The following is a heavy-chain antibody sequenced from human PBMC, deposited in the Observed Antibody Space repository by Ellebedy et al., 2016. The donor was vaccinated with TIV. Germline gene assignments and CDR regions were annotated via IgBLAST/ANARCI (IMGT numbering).Heavy chain of an antibody. D-gene: IGHD2-8*02. V-gene: IGHV3-21*06. Sequence: GESLKISCAASGFTFSDYSMNWVRQAPGKGLEWVSSITSANRDISYADSVKGRFTVSRDDAKNSLYLHMNSLKVEDTAVYYCVRTGRAWFDYWGQGTLVTVSS. J-gene: IGHJ4*02. CDR1: GFTFSDYS. CDR3: VRTGRAWFDY. CDR2: ITSANRDI.